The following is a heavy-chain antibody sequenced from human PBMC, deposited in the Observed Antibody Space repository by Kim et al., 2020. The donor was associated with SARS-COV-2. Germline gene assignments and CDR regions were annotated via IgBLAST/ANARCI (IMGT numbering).Heavy chain of an antibody. CDR3: TRGEWGQKYSGYDPFEY. D-gene: IGHD5-12*01. Sequence: GGSLRLSCTTSGFTFGDYAMSWFRQAPGKGLEWVGLIRGKAYGGTTEYAASVKGRFTISRDDSKNIAYLQMNSLKREDTAVYYCTRGEWGQKYSGYDPFEYWGQGTLVTVSS. V-gene: IGHV3-49*03. J-gene: IGHJ4*02. CDR2: IRGKAYGGTT. CDR1: GFTFGDYA.